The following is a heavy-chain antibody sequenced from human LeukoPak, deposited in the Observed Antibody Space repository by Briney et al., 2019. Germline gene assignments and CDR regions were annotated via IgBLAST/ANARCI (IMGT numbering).Heavy chain of an antibody. CDR3: ARREVVGATAFDY. CDR2: IDPSDSYT. CDR1: GYSFTSYW. Sequence: GESLQISCKGSGYSFTSYWINWVRPMPGKGLEWMGTIDPSDSYTNYSPAFQGHVTMSSVKSISTTYLQWSSLKASDTAVYYCARREVVGATAFDYWGQGTLVTVSS. V-gene: IGHV5-10-1*01. J-gene: IGHJ4*02. D-gene: IGHD1-26*01.